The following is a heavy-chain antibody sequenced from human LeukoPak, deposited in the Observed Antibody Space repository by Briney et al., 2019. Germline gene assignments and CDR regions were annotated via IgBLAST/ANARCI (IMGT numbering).Heavy chain of an antibody. CDR3: ASSEWELTSLVY. V-gene: IGHV3-30-3*01. CDR2: ISYDGSNK. D-gene: IGHD1-26*01. CDR1: GFTFSSYA. J-gene: IGHJ4*02. Sequence: GRSLRLSCAASGFTFSSYAMHWVRQAPGKGLEWVAVISYDGSNKYYADSVKGRFTISRDNSKNTLYLQMNSLRAEDTAVYYCASSEWELTSLVYWGQGTLVTVSS.